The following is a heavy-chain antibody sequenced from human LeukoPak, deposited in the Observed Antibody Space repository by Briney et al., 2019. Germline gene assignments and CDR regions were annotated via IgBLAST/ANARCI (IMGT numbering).Heavy chain of an antibody. CDR2: ISGSGGST. J-gene: IGHJ4*02. CDR3: AKNPNYYGSGSYRFFDY. CDR1: GFTFSSYA. Sequence: PGGSLRLSCAASGFTFSSYAMSWVRQAPGKGLEWVSAISGSGGSTYYADSVKGRFTISRDNSKNTLYLQKNSLRAEDTAVYYCAKNPNYYGSGSYRFFDYWGQGTLVTVSS. V-gene: IGHV3-23*01. D-gene: IGHD3-10*01.